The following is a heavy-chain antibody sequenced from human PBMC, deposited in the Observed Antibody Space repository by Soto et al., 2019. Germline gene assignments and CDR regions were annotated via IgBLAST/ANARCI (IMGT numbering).Heavy chain of an antibody. CDR2: INAANGDT. V-gene: IGHV1-3*01. CDR1: GYTFTSYG. CDR3: VRRHVSATGIDWFDP. J-gene: IGHJ5*02. D-gene: IGHD6-13*01. Sequence: ASVKVSCKASGYTFTSYGIHWVRQAPGQRLEWMGWINAANGDTKYSPKFQGRVTITRDTSASTAYMELSSLRSEDTAVYYCVRRHVSATGIDWFDPWGQGTLVPVSS.